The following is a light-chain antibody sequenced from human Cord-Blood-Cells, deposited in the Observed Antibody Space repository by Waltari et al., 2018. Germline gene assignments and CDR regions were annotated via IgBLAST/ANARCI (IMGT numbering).Light chain of an antibody. CDR2: DAS. CDR1: HIFSSY. CDR3: QQRSNWLT. J-gene: IGKJ4*01. Sequence: EIVFTPSPATLSLAPGSRATLSCTASHIFSSYIAWYQQTPGQATRLLIYDASNRATGIPAMFSGSGSGTDFTLTISSLEPEDFAVYYCQQRSNWLTFGGGTKVEIK. V-gene: IGKV3-11*01.